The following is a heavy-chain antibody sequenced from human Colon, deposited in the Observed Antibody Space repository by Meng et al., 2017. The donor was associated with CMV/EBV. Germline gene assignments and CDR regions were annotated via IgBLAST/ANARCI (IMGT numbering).Heavy chain of an antibody. Sequence: GESLKISCAASGFTFSSYSMNWVRQAPGKGLEWVSSISSSSSYIYYADSVKGRFTISRDNAKNSLYLQMNSLRAEDTAVYYCARGRSNIVGATTAFDYWGQGTLVTVSS. V-gene: IGHV3-21*01. J-gene: IGHJ4*02. CDR3: ARGRSNIVGATTAFDY. D-gene: IGHD1-26*01. CDR2: ISSSSSYI. CDR1: GFTFSSYS.